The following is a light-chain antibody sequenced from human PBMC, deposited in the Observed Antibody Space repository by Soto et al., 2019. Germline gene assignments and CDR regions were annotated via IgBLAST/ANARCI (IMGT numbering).Light chain of an antibody. J-gene: IGKJ1*01. V-gene: IGKV3-20*01. Sequence: EIVLTQSPGTLSLSPGERATLSCRASQSVSSGYLAWYQQEPGQAPRLLIYGASSRATGIPDRFSGSGSGTDFTLTISRLAPEDFAVYYCQQYDSSTWTFGQGTKVHIK. CDR2: GAS. CDR1: QSVSSGY. CDR3: QQYDSSTWT.